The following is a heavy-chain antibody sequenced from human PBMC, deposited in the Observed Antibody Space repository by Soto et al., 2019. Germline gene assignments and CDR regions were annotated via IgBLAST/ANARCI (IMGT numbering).Heavy chain of an antibody. V-gene: IGHV3-23*01. J-gene: IGHJ6*02. CDR2: ISGSGGST. Sequence: PGGSLRLSCAASGFTFSSYAMSWVRQAPGKGLEWVSAISGSGGSTYYADSVKGRFTISRDNSKNTLYLQMNSLRAEDTAVYYCAKDPARGRAGNPYYYYGMDVWGQGTTVTVSS. CDR1: GFTFSSYA. CDR3: AKDPARGRAGNPYYYYGMDV. D-gene: IGHD6-19*01.